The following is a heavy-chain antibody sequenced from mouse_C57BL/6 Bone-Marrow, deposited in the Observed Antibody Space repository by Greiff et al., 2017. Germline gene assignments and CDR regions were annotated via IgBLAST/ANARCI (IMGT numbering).Heavy chain of an antibody. CDR1: GFTFSSYT. CDR2: ISGGGGNT. J-gene: IGHJ2*01. CDR3: ARPYGF. Sequence: EVHLVESGGGLVKPGGSLKLSCAASGFTFSSYTMSWVRQTPEKRLEWVATISGGGGNTYYPDIEKGRFTISRDNAKNTLYLQMSSLRSEDTALYYCARPYGFWGQGTTLTVSS. D-gene: IGHD1-1*02. V-gene: IGHV5-9*01.